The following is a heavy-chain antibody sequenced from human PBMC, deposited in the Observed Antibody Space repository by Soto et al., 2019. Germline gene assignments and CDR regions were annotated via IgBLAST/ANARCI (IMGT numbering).Heavy chain of an antibody. CDR2: INAGNGNT. J-gene: IGHJ4*02. V-gene: IGHV1-3*01. Sequence: ASVKVSCKASGYTFTSYAMHWVRQAPGQRLEWMGWINAGNGNTKYSQKFQGRVTIARDTSASTAYMELSSLRSEDTAVYYCARGPNPYYFDYWGQGTLVTVSS. CDR1: GYTFTSYA. CDR3: ARGPNPYYFDY.